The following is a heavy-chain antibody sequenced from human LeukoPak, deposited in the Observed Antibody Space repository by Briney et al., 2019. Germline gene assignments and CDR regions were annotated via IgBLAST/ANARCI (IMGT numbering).Heavy chain of an antibody. D-gene: IGHD2-21*02. V-gene: IGHV1-2*02. CDR3: AVAYCGGDCYSEWAFDI. CDR2: INPNSGGT. Sequence: ASVKVSRKASGYTFTGYYMHWVRQAPGQGLEWMGWINPNSGGTNYAQKFQGRVTMTRDTSISTAYMELSRLRSDDTAVYYCAVAYCGGDCYSEWAFDIWGQGTMVTVSS. CDR1: GYTFTGYY. J-gene: IGHJ3*02.